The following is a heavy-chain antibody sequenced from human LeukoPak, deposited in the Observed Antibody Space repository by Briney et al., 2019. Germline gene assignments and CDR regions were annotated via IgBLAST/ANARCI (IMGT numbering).Heavy chain of an antibody. CDR1: GGSLDPYH. J-gene: IGHJ4*02. V-gene: IGHV4-59*01. CDR2: VYYSGST. CDR3: ARTGPRQLIDY. Sequence: SETLSLTCSVSGGSLDPYHWSWIRQPPGKGLEWIGYVYYSGSTNYNPSLKSRVTISVDTSKNQFSLKLTSVTAADTAVYYCARTGPRQLIDYWGQGTLVTVSS. D-gene: IGHD6-19*01.